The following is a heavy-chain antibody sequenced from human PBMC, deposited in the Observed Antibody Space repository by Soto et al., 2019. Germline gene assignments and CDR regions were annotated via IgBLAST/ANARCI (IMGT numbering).Heavy chain of an antibody. CDR2: IYSSGSN. D-gene: IGHD3-3*01. V-gene: IGHV4-4*07. J-gene: IGHJ5*02. CDR3: ARGYESGYTFGHDL. CDR1: GDSISSTY. Sequence: SETLSLTCTVSGDSISSTYWGWVRQPAGRGLGWIGRIYSSGSNNYNPSLESRVTMSVDTSKNQFSLTLRSVTAADTAVYFCARGYESGYTFGHDLWGQGTLVTVSS.